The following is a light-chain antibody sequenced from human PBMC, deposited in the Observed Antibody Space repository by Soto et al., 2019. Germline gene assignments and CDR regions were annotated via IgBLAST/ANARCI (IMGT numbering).Light chain of an antibody. CDR3: QQYGDWPGA. V-gene: IGKV3D-15*01. J-gene: IGKJ4*01. CDR1: QSVGSK. Sequence: EIVRTQSPPTLSVSPGERATLSCRASQSVGSKLAWYQPRPGQAPRLLIYDAYNRATGIPARFSGSGSGTEFSLPISSLQSEDFAVYSCQQYGDWPGAFGGGTKVEIK. CDR2: DAY.